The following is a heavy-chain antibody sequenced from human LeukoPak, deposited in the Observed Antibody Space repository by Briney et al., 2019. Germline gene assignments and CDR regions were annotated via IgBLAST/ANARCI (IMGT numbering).Heavy chain of an antibody. CDR3: AKGPPVLWGTYPLYFDN. CDR2: ISGSGGST. Sequence: PGGSLRLSCAASGFTFSSYAMSWVRQAPGKGLEWVSVISGSGGSTYNADSVRGRFTTSRDNSKNTLYLQMNSLRAEDTAVYYCAKGPPVLWGTYPLYFDNWGQGTLVTVSS. D-gene: IGHD3-16*02. J-gene: IGHJ4*02. V-gene: IGHV3-23*01. CDR1: GFTFSSYA.